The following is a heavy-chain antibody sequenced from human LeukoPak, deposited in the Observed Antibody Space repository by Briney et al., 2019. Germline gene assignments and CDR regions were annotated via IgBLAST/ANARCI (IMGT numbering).Heavy chain of an antibody. D-gene: IGHD1-26*01. CDR2: ISSNGGST. Sequence: GGSLRLSCAASGFTFSRYSMHWVRQAPGKGLEYVSAISSNGGSTYYANSVKGRFTISRDNSKNTLYLQMGSLRAEDMAVYYCARDPGASPSYYCNAMDVWGQGTTVTVSS. J-gene: IGHJ6*02. V-gene: IGHV3-64*01. CDR1: GFTFSRYS. CDR3: ARDPGASPSYYCNAMDV.